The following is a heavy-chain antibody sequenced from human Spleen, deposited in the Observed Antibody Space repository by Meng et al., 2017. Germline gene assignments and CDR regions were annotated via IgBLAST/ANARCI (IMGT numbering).Heavy chain of an antibody. CDR3: AVSLAAPPAADY. J-gene: IGHJ4*02. CDR2: INGDGSST. Sequence: GGSLRLSCAASGFTFSSYAMRWVRQAPGKGLVWVSRINGDGSSTAYADFVKGRFTISRDNAEDTLYLQMDGLRAEDTAIYYCAVSLAAPPAADYWGQGTLVTVSS. V-gene: IGHV3-74*01. CDR1: GFTFSSYA. D-gene: IGHD6-25*01.